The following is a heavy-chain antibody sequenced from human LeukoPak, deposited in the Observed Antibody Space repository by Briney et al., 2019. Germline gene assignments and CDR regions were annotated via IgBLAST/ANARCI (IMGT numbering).Heavy chain of an antibody. Sequence: GASVKVSCKVSGYTLTELSMHWVRQAPGKGLERMGGFDPEDGETIYAQKFQGRVTMTEDTSTDTAYMELSSLRSEDTAVYYCATAQYYYDSSGYYYFDYWGQGTLVTVSS. J-gene: IGHJ4*02. CDR2: FDPEDGET. D-gene: IGHD3-22*01. CDR1: GYTLTELS. V-gene: IGHV1-24*01. CDR3: ATAQYYYDSSGYYYFDY.